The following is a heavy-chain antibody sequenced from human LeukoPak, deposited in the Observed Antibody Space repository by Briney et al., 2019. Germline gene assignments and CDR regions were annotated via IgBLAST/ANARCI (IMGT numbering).Heavy chain of an antibody. CDR2: ISYDGSND. Sequence: PSETLSLTCAVYGGSFSGYYWSWIRQPPGKGLEWVAVISYDGSNDYYADSVKGRFTISRDHSKNTLYLQMNSLRAADTAVYYCARAGWMATISHPLDYWGQGPLVTVSS. CDR3: ARAGWMATISHPLDY. CDR1: GGSFSGYY. D-gene: IGHD5-24*01. J-gene: IGHJ4*02. V-gene: IGHV3-30-3*01.